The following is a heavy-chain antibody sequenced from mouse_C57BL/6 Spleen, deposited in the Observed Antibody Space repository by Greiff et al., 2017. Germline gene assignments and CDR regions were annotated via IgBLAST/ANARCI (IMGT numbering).Heavy chain of an antibody. CDR2: IDPEDGDT. D-gene: IGHD2-4*01. V-gene: IGHV14-2*01. Sequence: EVQLQQSGAELVKPGASVKLSCTASGFNIKDYYMHWVKQRTEKGLEWIGWIDPEDGDTKYAPKFQGKATITADTSSNPAYLQLLSLTSEDTAVYYCARRGDYPYDFDYWGQGTTLTVSS. J-gene: IGHJ2*01. CDR1: GFNIKDYY. CDR3: ARRGDYPYDFDY.